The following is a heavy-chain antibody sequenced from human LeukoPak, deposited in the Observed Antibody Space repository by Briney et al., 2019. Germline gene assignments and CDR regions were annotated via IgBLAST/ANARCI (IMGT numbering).Heavy chain of an antibody. Sequence: EASVKVSCKASGYTFTSYDINWVRQATGQGLEWMGWMNPNSGNTGYAQKFQGRVTMTRNTSISTAYMELSSLRSEDTAVYYCAGGGRPHWNSRRMGYWGQGTLVTVSS. V-gene: IGHV1-8*01. D-gene: IGHD1-7*01. CDR2: MNPNSGNT. J-gene: IGHJ4*02. CDR1: GYTFTSYD. CDR3: AGGGRPHWNSRRMGY.